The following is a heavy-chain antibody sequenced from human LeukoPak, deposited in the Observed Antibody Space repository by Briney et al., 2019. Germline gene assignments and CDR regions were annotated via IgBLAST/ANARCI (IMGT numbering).Heavy chain of an antibody. CDR3: ARGIGIAARPNYMDV. CDR1: GGSFSGYY. J-gene: IGHJ6*03. CDR2: INHSGST. V-gene: IGHV4-34*01. D-gene: IGHD6-6*01. Sequence: SETLSLTCAVYGGSFSGYYWSWIRQPPGKGLEWIGEINHSGSTNHNPSLKSRVTISVDTSKNQFSLKLSSVTAADTAVYYCARGIGIAARPNYMDVWGKGTTVTVSS.